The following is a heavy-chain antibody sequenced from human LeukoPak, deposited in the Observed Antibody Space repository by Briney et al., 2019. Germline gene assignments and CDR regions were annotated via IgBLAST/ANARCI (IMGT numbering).Heavy chain of an antibody. Sequence: SETLSLTCTVSGDSITTSNYHWSWIRQPPGKGLEWIGYIYYSGSTNYNPSLKSRVTISVDTSKNQFSLKLSSVTAADTAVYYCARDRPDWNSGEYYMDVWGKGTTVTVSS. J-gene: IGHJ6*03. CDR2: IYYSGST. CDR3: ARDRPDWNSGEYYMDV. V-gene: IGHV4-61*01. CDR1: GDSITTSNYH. D-gene: IGHD1-7*01.